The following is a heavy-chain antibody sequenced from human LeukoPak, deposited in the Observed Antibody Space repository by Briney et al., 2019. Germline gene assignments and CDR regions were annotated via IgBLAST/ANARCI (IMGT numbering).Heavy chain of an antibody. V-gene: IGHV4-59*12. CDR2: IDHTGTT. D-gene: IGHD6-13*01. Sequence: SETLSLTCSVSDDSITIYYWTWIRQPPGKGLEWIGYIDHTGTTNYNPSLNSRVTISVDKSKNQFSLKLSSVTAADTAVYYCARAYSSSWYHNWFDPWGQGTLVTVSS. CDR3: ARAYSSSWYHNWFDP. CDR1: DDSITIYY. J-gene: IGHJ5*02.